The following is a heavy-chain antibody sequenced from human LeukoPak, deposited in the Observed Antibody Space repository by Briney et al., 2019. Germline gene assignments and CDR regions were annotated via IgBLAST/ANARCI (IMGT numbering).Heavy chain of an antibody. V-gene: IGHV4-4*02. CDR3: ARGGPDYDILTGYYPDAFDI. J-gene: IGHJ3*02. Sequence: PSETLSLTCAVSGGSISSSNWWSWVRQPPGKGLEWIGEIYHSGSTNYNPSLKSRVTISVDKSKNQFSLKLSSVTAADTAVYYCARGGPDYDILTGYYPDAFDIWGQGTMVTVSS. CDR1: GGSISSSNW. D-gene: IGHD3-9*01. CDR2: IYHSGST.